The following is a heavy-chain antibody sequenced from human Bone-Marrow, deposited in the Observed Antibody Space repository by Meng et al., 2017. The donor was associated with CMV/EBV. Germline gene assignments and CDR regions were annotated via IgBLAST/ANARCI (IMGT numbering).Heavy chain of an antibody. J-gene: IGHJ4*02. CDR1: GYSFSTYW. CDR2: INPGDSDT. V-gene: IGHV5-51*01. CDR3: ARHFSGAGFSEWFFEY. D-gene: IGHD3-3*01. Sequence: GGSLRLSCKGSGYSFSTYWIGWVRQMPGKGLEWKGIINPGDSDTIYSPSFQGQVTISADKSISTAYLQWSSLKASDTAIYYCARHFSGAGFSEWFFEYWGQGTLVTVSS.